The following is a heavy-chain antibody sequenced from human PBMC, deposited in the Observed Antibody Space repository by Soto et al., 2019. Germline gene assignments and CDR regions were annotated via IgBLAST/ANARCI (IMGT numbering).Heavy chain of an antibody. CDR2: INHSGST. D-gene: IGHD3-3*01. Sequence: PSETLSLTCAVYGGSFSGYYWSWIRQPPGKGLEWIGEINHSGSTNYNPSLKSRVTISVDTSKNQFSLKLSSVTAADTAVYYCARGPRLSTIFGVVITKAYYYYYMDVWGKGTTVTVSS. CDR1: GGSFSGYY. J-gene: IGHJ6*03. CDR3: ARGPRLSTIFGVVITKAYYYYYMDV. V-gene: IGHV4-34*01.